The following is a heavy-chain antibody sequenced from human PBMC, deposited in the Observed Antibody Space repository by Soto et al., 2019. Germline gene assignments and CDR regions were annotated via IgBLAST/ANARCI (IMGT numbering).Heavy chain of an antibody. V-gene: IGHV4-39*01. Sequence: SETLSLTCTVSGGSISSSSYYWGWIRQPPGKGLEWIGSIYYSGSTYYNPSLKSRVTISVDTSKNQFSLKLSSVTAADTAVYYCARQTSGYDLYYYYYMDVWGKGTTVTVSS. CDR1: GGSISSSSYY. D-gene: IGHD5-12*01. CDR3: ARQTSGYDLYYYYYMDV. CDR2: IYYSGST. J-gene: IGHJ6*03.